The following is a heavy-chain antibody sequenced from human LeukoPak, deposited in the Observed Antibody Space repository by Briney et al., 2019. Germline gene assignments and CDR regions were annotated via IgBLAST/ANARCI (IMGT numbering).Heavy chain of an antibody. CDR2: TNGDGAST. D-gene: IGHD7-27*01. J-gene: IGHJ4*02. Sequence: GGSPRLXCAASGFASSSYGMSWVRRAPGKGLEWVSATNGDGASTYYADSVKGRFTISRDNSKNMLYLQMNSLTVEDTAVYYCAVYNWGFDWWGQGTLVTVSS. CDR1: GFASSSYG. V-gene: IGHV3-23*01. CDR3: AVYNWGFDW.